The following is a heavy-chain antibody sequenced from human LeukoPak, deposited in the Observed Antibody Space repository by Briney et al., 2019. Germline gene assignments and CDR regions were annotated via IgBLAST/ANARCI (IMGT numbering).Heavy chain of an antibody. J-gene: IGHJ4*02. CDR2: INPNSGGT. D-gene: IGHD3-22*01. CDR1: GYTFTGYY. CDR3: ARGNYYYDSSGYLWPSYFDY. V-gene: IGHV1-2*02. Sequence: ASVKVSCKASGYTFTGYYMHWVRQAPGQGLEWMGWINPNSGGTNYAQKFQGRVTMTRDTSISTAYMELSRLGSDDTAVYYCARGNYYYDSSGYLWPSYFDYWGQGTLVTVSS.